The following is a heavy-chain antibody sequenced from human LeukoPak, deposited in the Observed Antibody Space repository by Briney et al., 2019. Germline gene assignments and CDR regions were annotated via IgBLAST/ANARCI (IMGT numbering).Heavy chain of an antibody. CDR3: ARAQNYHDRSGYSDDTFDV. D-gene: IGHD3-22*01. CDR1: GYTFTDNY. Sequence: ASVKVSCKASGYTFTDNYIHWVRQAPGQGLEWMGRVNPGSGGINYAQKFQGRVTMTRDTSINTAFVELRRLRSDDTATYYCARAQNYHDRSGYSDDTFDVWGHGTMITVSS. V-gene: IGHV1-2*06. J-gene: IGHJ3*01. CDR2: VNPGSGGI.